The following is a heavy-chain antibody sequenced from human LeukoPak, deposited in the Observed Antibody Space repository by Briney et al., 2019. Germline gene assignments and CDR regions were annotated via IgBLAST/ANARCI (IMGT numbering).Heavy chain of an antibody. CDR2: VYDSEST. CDR3: ARVGVGATPYFDY. J-gene: IGHJ4*02. V-gene: IGHV4-31*03. Sequence: SETLSLTCSVSGGSISGGHYYWSWIRQHPGKGLEWIGYVYDSESTHYNPSLKSRVTMSVDTSKNQFSLKLSSVTAADTAVYYCARVGVGATPYFDYWGQGTLVTVSS. CDR1: GGSISGGHYY. D-gene: IGHD1-26*01.